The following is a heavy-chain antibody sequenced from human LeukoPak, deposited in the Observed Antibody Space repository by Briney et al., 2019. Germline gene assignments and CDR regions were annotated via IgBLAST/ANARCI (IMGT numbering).Heavy chain of an antibody. D-gene: IGHD3-22*01. CDR1: GFTFDDYA. V-gene: IGHV3-9*03. J-gene: IGHJ4*01. CDR2: ISWNSGSI. Sequence: GRSLRLSCAASGFTFDDYAMHWVRQAPGKGLEWVSGISWNSGSIGYADSVKGRFTISRDNAKNSLYLQMNSLRAEDMALYYCAEGVSSSGYSFPDYWGQEPWSPSPQ. CDR3: AEGVSSSGYSFPDY.